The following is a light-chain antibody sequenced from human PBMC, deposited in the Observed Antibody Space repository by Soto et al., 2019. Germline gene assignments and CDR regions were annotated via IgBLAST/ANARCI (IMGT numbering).Light chain of an antibody. V-gene: IGLV2-11*01. CDR1: ISDVGGYNY. Sequence: QSLLALPPSVSGSPGQSFTISCTGTISDVGGYNYVSWYQQHPGKAPKLMIYDVSKRPSGVPDRFSGSKSGNTASLTISGLQAEDEADYYCTSFSSSTSLSVFGTGTKVTVL. CDR3: TSFSSSTSLSV. CDR2: DVS. J-gene: IGLJ1*01.